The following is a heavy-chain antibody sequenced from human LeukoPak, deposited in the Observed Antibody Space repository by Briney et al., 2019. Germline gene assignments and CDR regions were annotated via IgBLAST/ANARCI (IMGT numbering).Heavy chain of an antibody. V-gene: IGHV3-9*01. CDR3: TKGGNGSSYYVEPNFDY. CDR2: ISWNSGSI. J-gene: IGHJ4*02. D-gene: IGHD1-26*01. Sequence: GGSLRLSCAASGFTFDHYAMHWVRQAPGKGLEWVSSISWNSGSIGYADSVKGRFTISRDNAKNSLYLQMNSLRPEDTALYYCTKGGNGSSYYVEPNFDYWGQGTLVTVSA. CDR1: GFTFDHYA.